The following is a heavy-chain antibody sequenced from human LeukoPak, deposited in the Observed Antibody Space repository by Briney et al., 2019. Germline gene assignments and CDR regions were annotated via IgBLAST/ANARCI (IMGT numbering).Heavy chain of an antibody. J-gene: IGHJ3*02. Sequence: GGSLRLSCAASGFTFSSYGMHWVRQAPGKGLEWVAFIRYDGSNKYYADSVKGRFTISRDNSKNTLYLQMNSLRAEDTAVYYCAKLPYYYDSSGYYHDAFDIWGQGTMVTVSS. V-gene: IGHV3-30*02. CDR2: IRYDGSNK. CDR3: AKLPYYYDSSGYYHDAFDI. D-gene: IGHD3-22*01. CDR1: GFTFSSYG.